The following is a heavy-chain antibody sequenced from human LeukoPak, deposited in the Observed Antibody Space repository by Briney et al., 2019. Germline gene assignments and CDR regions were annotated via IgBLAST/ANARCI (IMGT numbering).Heavy chain of an antibody. D-gene: IGHD3-10*01. CDR1: GFTFSSYG. V-gene: IGHV3-30*18. J-gene: IGHJ6*02. Sequence: GGSLRLSCAASGFTFSSYGMHWVRQAPGKGLEWVAVISYDGSNKYYADSVKGRFTISRDNSKNTLYLQMNSLRAEDTAVYYCAKDLDPPNYCGSGSSPWGYGMDVWGQGTTVTVSS. CDR2: ISYDGSNK. CDR3: AKDLDPPNYCGSGSSPWGYGMDV.